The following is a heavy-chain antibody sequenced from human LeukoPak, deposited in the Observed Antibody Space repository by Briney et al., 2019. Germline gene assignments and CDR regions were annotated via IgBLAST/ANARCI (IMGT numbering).Heavy chain of an antibody. CDR3: ARSDQYSSSWSLDY. V-gene: IGHV1-69*13. CDR2: IIPIFGTA. D-gene: IGHD6-13*01. CDR1: GGTFSSYA. J-gene: IGHJ4*02. Sequence: AASVTVSCKASGGTFSSYAISWVRQAPGQGLEWMGGIIPIFGTANYAQKFQGRVTITADESTSTAYMELSSLRSEDTAVYYCARSDQYSSSWSLDYWGQGTLVTVSS.